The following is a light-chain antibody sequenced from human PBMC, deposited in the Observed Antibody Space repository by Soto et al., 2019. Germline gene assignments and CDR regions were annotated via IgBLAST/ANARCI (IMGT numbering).Light chain of an antibody. J-gene: IGKJ2*01. CDR3: QQYNSYSRYT. CDR1: QSLSTW. Sequence: DIKLTQSPSTLSASVGDRVTITCRASQSLSTWLAWYQQKPGKAPNLLIYDASSLQSGFPSRFSGSGSGTEFTLTISNLQPDHFATYYCQQYNSYSRYTFGQGTKLEIK. V-gene: IGKV1-5*01. CDR2: DAS.